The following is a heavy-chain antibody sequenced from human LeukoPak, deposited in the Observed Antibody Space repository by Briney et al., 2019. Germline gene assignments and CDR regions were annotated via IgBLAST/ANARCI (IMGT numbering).Heavy chain of an antibody. V-gene: IGHV3-53*01. J-gene: IGHJ4*02. Sequence: GGSLRLSCAASGFTVSSNYMNWVRQAPGKGLEWVSAIYSGGSTYYAESVKGRFTISRDSSKNTLYLQMNSLRAEDTAVYYCARRRDGYNWYFDYWGQGTLVTVSS. D-gene: IGHD5-24*01. CDR3: ARRRDGYNWYFDY. CDR2: IYSGGST. CDR1: GFTVSSNY.